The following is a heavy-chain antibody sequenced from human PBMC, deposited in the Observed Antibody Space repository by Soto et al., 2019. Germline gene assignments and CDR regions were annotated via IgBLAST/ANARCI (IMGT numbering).Heavy chain of an antibody. CDR1: GYTFTSYA. Sequence: EASVKVSCKASGYTFTSYAMHWVRQAPGQRLEWMGWINAGNGNTKYSQKFQGRVTITRDTSASTAYMELSSLRSEDTAVYYCARETRSGYCSGGSCHYYFDYWGQGTLVTVSS. D-gene: IGHD2-15*01. CDR2: INAGNGNT. J-gene: IGHJ4*02. V-gene: IGHV1-3*01. CDR3: ARETRSGYCSGGSCHYYFDY.